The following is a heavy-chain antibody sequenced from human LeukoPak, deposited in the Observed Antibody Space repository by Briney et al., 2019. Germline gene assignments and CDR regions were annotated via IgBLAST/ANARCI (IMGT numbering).Heavy chain of an antibody. Sequence: PGGSLRLSCAASGFTFSSYGMHWVRQAPGKGLEWVAVISYDGSNKYYADSVKGRFTISRDNSKNTLYLQMNSLRAEDTAVYYCAREMSGGATTDYWGQGTLVTVSS. J-gene: IGHJ4*02. CDR2: ISYDGSNK. V-gene: IGHV3-30*03. CDR1: GFTFSSYG. CDR3: AREMSGGATTDY. D-gene: IGHD1-1*01.